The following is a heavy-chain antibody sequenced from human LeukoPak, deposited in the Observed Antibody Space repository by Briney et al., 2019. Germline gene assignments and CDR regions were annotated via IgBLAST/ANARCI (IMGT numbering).Heavy chain of an antibody. J-gene: IGHJ4*02. CDR3: ARNYDSMDRFDY. D-gene: IGHD3-22*01. CDR2: ISAYNGNT. CDR1: GYTFTSYG. Sequence: ASVKVSCKASGYTFTSYGTSWVRQAPGQGLEWMGWISAYNGNTNYAQKLQGRVTMTTDTSTSTAYMELRSLRSDDTAVYYCARNYDSMDRFDYWGQGTLVTVSS. V-gene: IGHV1-18*01.